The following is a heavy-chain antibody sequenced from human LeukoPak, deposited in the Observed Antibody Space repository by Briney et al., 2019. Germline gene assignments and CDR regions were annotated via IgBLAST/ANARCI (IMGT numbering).Heavy chain of an antibody. CDR2: ISSSSSYI. V-gene: IGHV3-21*01. D-gene: IGHD2-15*01. CDR1: GFTFSTYG. J-gene: IGHJ4*02. CDR3: ARAPHPYCSGGNCIYFDY. Sequence: GGSLRLSCEASGFTFSTYGINWVRQAPGKGLEWVSSISSSSSYIYYTDSVKGRFTLSRDNAKKSLYLQMNSLRAEDTAVYYCARAPHPYCSGGNCIYFDYWGQGTLVTVSS.